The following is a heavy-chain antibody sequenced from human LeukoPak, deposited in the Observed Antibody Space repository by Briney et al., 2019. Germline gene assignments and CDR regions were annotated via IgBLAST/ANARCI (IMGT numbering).Heavy chain of an antibody. V-gene: IGHV4-39*01. Sequence: SETLSLTCTVSGGSISNSYWGWIRQPPGEGLEWIGSIYYTGNTYYNASLKSRVTISIDTSKNQISLRLTSVTAADTAMYYCARQTGSGLFTLPGGQGTLVTVSS. CDR3: ARQTGSGLFTLP. CDR1: GGSISNSY. D-gene: IGHD3/OR15-3a*01. J-gene: IGHJ4*02. CDR2: IYYTGNT.